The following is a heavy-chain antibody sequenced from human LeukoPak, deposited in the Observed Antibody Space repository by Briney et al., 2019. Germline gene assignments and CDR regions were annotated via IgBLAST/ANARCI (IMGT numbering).Heavy chain of an antibody. V-gene: IGHV3-66*01. CDR1: GFTVSNNY. CDR2: IYSGGST. J-gene: IGHJ6*02. CDR3: ARFSHKGV. Sequence: RGCLSLSCAASGFTVSNNYMSWVSPAPGKGLEWVALIYSGGSTYYAAFVKGTFTISRDNSKNTLYPQMSSLRAEDTAVYYCARFSHKGVWGQGTTVTVSS.